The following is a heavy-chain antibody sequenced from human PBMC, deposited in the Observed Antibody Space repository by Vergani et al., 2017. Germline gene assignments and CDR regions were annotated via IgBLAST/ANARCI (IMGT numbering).Heavy chain of an antibody. Sequence: QVQLQQWGAGLLKPSETLSLTCAVYGGSFSGYYWSWIRQTPGKGLEWIGSIYYSGSTYYNPSLESRVTMSVDTSKSQFSLKLSSVTAADTAVYYCTRHWAVVAANNWFDPWVQGTLVTVSS. V-gene: IGHV4-34*01. CDR2: IYYSGST. D-gene: IGHD2-15*01. CDR3: TRHWAVVAANNWFDP. J-gene: IGHJ5*02. CDR1: GGSFSGYY.